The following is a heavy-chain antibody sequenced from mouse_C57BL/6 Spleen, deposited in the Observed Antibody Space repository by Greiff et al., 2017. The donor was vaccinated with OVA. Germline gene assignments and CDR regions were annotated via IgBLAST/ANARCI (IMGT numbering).Heavy chain of an antibody. Sequence: QVQLQQSGPELVKPGASVKISCKASGYAFSSSWMNWVKQRPGKGLEWIGRIYPGDGDPNYNGKFKGKATLTAAKSSSTAYMQLSSLTSEDSAVYFGARGDYYGSSGYAMDYWGQGTSVTVSA. J-gene: IGHJ4*01. V-gene: IGHV1-82*01. CDR2: IYPGDGDP. CDR1: GYAFSSSW. D-gene: IGHD1-1*01. CDR3: ARGDYYGSSGYAMDY.